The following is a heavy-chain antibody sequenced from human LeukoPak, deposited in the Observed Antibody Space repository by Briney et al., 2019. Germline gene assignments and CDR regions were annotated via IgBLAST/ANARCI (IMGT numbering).Heavy chain of an antibody. D-gene: IGHD3-9*01. CDR3: ARAFYDSLSGFGYYFDY. Sequence: GGSLRLSCAASGFTFSSYSMNWVRQAPGKGLEWVSSISSSSSYINYADSVKGRFTISRDNAKNSLYMQMNSLRAEDTAVYYCARAFYDSLSGFGYYFDYWGQGTLVTVSS. J-gene: IGHJ4*02. CDR2: ISSSSSYI. CDR1: GFTFSSYS. V-gene: IGHV3-21*01.